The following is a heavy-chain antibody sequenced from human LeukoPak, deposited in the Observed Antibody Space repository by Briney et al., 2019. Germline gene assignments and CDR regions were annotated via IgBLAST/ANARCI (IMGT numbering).Heavy chain of an antibody. CDR1: GFTFSDYY. Sequence: SGGSLRLSCTVSGFTFSDYYMTWDRQAPGKGLEWLSYISGNSGDINYLDSVRGRFTISRDNAKNSLYLQMNSLRVEDTAVYYCTRDPRRLDYLGQGTLVTVSS. CDR3: TRDPRRLDY. J-gene: IGHJ4*02. V-gene: IGHV3-11*05. CDR2: ISGNSGDI.